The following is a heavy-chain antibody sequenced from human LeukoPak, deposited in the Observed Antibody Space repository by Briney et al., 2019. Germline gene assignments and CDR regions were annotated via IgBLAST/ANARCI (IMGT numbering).Heavy chain of an antibody. D-gene: IGHD2-15*01. Sequence: SETLSLTCAVYGGSFSGYYWSWIRQPPGKGLEWIGEFNHSGSTNYNPSLKSRVTISVDTSKNQFSLRLSSVTAADTAVYYCARGVVVVAATLYYYYYYGMDVWGQGTTVTVSS. V-gene: IGHV4-34*01. CDR2: FNHSGST. J-gene: IGHJ6*02. CDR1: GGSFSGYY. CDR3: ARGVVVVAATLYYYYYYGMDV.